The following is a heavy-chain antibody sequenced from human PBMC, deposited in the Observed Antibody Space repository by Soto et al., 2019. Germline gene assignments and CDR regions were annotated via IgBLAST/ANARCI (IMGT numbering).Heavy chain of an antibody. Sequence: PSETLSLTCSVSGGSIGSGGYFWSWIRQHPGKGPEWIGYIYYSGGTNYNPSLKSRVTISVDTSKNQFSLRLRSVTAADTAIYFCARVAARGSAHRYYYTMDVWGQGTTVTVSS. J-gene: IGHJ6*02. CDR2: IYYSGGT. V-gene: IGHV4-31*03. CDR1: GGSIGSGGYF. CDR3: ARVAARGSAHRYYYTMDV. D-gene: IGHD6-6*01.